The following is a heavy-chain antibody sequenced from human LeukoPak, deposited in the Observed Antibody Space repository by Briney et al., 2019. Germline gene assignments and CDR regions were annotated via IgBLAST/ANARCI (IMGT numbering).Heavy chain of an antibody. CDR3: ARHRAGYYDTSGYYYDY. V-gene: IGHV3-23*01. CDR2: ISGSGGST. J-gene: IGHJ4*02. CDR1: GFTFSSYA. Sequence: GASLRLSCAASGFTFSSYAMSWVRQAPGKGLEWVPAISGSGGSTYYADSVKGRFTISRDNSKNTLYLQMNSLRAEDTAVYYCARHRAGYYDTSGYYYDYWGQGTLVTVSS. D-gene: IGHD3-22*01.